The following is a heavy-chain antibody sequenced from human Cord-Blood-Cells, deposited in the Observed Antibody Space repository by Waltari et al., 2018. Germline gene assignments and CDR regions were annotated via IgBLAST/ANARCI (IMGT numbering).Heavy chain of an antibody. J-gene: IGHJ4*02. D-gene: IGHD3-22*01. CDR1: GYSFTSYW. V-gene: IGHV5-51*01. CDR3: ARHPLDYYDSSGYYYFDY. Sequence: EVQLVQSGAEVKKPGESLKISCKGSGYSFTSYWIGWVRQMPGKGLEWMGIIYPGDSDTRYSPAFQGQVTISADKSISTAYLQWSSLKVSDTAMYYCARHPLDYYDSSGYYYFDYWGQGTLVTVSS. CDR2: IYPGDSDT.